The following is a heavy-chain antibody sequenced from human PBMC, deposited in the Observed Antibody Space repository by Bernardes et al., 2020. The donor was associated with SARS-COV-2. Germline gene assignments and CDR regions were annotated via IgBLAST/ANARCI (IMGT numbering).Heavy chain of an antibody. V-gene: IGHV4-34*01. D-gene: IGHD5-18*01. CDR3: VIACGDRFGYARCDT. CDR1: GESFNDDH. CDR2: INHSGST. Sequence: SETLSLTCAVFGESFNDDHWSWSWIRQPPGKGLEWIGEINHSGSTNYNSSLKSRVTISVDTSKNQFSLKMSSVTATETAVYFCVIACGDRFGYARCDTCGQGTLITVSS. J-gene: IGHJ5*02.